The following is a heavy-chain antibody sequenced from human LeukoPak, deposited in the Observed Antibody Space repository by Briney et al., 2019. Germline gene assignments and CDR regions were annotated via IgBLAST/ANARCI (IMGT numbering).Heavy chain of an antibody. CDR2: IYPGDSET. Sequence: GESLKISRKGSGYRFTNYWIAWVRQMPGKGLEWMGIIYPGDSETRYSPSFQGQVTISADKSISTAYVQWSSLKASDTAMYYCGRLNTLNIGGMDVWGQGTTVTVSS. D-gene: IGHD2/OR15-2a*01. CDR1: GYRFTNYW. CDR3: GRLNTLNIGGMDV. J-gene: IGHJ6*02. V-gene: IGHV5-51*01.